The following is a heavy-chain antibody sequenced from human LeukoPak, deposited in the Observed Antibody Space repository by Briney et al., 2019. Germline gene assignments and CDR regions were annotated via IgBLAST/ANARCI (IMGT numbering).Heavy chain of an antibody. Sequence: GGSLRLSCAASGFTFSSYAMSWVRQAPGKGLEWVSAISGSGGGTYYADSVKDRFTISRDYSNNTLYLQMNSLRADDTAVYYCAKVASADAQARLNYWGQGTLVTVSS. D-gene: IGHD6-19*01. J-gene: IGHJ4*02. V-gene: IGHV3-23*01. CDR2: ISGSGGGT. CDR1: GFTFSSYA. CDR3: AKVASADAQARLNY.